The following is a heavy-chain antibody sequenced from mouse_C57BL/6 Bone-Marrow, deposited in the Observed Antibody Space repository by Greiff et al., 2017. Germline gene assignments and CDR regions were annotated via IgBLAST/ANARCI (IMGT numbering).Heavy chain of an antibody. V-gene: IGHV1-72*01. J-gene: IGHJ4*01. CDR2: IDPNSGGT. CDR1: GYTFTSYW. Sequence: QVQLQQPGAELVKPGASVKLSCKASGYTFTSYWMHWVKQRPGRGLEWIGRIDPNSGGTKYNEKFKSKATLTVDKPSSTAYMQLSSLTSEDSAVYCCASSVIATVVAWYYYAMDYWGRGTSVTVSS. D-gene: IGHD1-1*01. CDR3: ASSVIATVVAWYYYAMDY.